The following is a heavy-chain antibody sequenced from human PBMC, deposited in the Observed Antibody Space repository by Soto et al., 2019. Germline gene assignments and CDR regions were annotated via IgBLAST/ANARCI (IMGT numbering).Heavy chain of an antibody. CDR1: GGSISSGGYY. J-gene: IGHJ4*02. D-gene: IGHD6-25*01. CDR2: IYYSGST. V-gene: IGHV4-31*03. CDR3: ASLAADRDYFDY. Sequence: SETLSLTCTVSGGSISSGGYYWSWIRQHPGKGLEWIGYIYYSGSTYYNPSLKSRVTISVDTSKNQFSLKLSSVTAADTAVYYCASLAADRDYFDYWGQGTLVTVSS.